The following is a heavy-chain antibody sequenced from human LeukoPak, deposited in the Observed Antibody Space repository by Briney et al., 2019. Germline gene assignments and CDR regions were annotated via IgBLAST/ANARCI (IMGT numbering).Heavy chain of an antibody. CDR1: GFTLSSYS. D-gene: IGHD3-9*01. Sequence: SGGTLRLSCAASGFTLSSYSMNWVRQAPGKGLEWVSYISSSSSTIYYADSVKGRFTISRDNAKNSLYLQMNSLRAEDTAVYYCARNEGVLRYFDWLLDAFDIWGQGTMVTVSS. CDR3: ARNEGVLRYFDWLLDAFDI. CDR2: ISSSSSTI. V-gene: IGHV3-48*01. J-gene: IGHJ3*02.